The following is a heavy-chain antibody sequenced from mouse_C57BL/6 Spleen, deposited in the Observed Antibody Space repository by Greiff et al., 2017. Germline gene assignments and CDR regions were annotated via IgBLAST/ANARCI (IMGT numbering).Heavy chain of an antibody. CDR1: GYTFTSYW. J-gene: IGHJ2*01. V-gene: IGHV1-53*01. CDR3: ARGATMVTTNYFDY. Sequence: QVQLKESGTELVKPGASVKLSCKASGYTFTSYWMHWVKQRPGQGLEWIGNINPSNGGTNYNEKFKSKATLTVDKSSSTAYMQLSSLTSEDSAVYYCARGATMVTTNYFDYWGQGTTLTVSS. CDR2: INPSNGGT. D-gene: IGHD2-2*01.